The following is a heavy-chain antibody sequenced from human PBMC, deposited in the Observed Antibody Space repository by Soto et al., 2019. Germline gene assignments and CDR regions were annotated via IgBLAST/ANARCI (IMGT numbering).Heavy chain of an antibody. V-gene: IGHV4-4*09. CDR1: GGSISTYY. D-gene: IGHD1-26*01. CDR3: ARQSGEDPCDI. Sequence: SETLSLTCTVSGGSISTYYWNWIRQSPGKGLEWIGSIYRTVSTHYNPSLNSRAAISLGTSRNQFSLQLKSVTAADTAVYFCARQSGEDPCDIWGNGTMVPV. CDR2: IYRTVST. J-gene: IGHJ3*02.